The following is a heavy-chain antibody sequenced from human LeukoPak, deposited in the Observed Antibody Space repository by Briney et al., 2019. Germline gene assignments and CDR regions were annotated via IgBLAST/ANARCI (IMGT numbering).Heavy chain of an antibody. CDR3: AKQGVGARDAFDI. Sequence: GRSPRLSCAASGFTFSSYGMHWVRQAPGKGLEWVAVIWYDGSNKYYADSVKGRFTISRDNSKNTLYLQMNSLRAEDTAVYYCAKQGVGARDAFDIWGQGTMVTVSS. CDR1: GFTFSSYG. CDR2: IWYDGSNK. V-gene: IGHV3-33*06. J-gene: IGHJ3*02. D-gene: IGHD1-26*01.